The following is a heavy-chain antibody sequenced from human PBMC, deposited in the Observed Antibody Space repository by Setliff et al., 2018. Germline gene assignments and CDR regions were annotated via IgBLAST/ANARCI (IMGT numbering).Heavy chain of an antibody. J-gene: IGHJ6*03. D-gene: IGHD3-22*01. CDR1: GVPFSSYG. CDR3: VREGVDSRSSTDYRYYMDV. Sequence: SVKVSCKASGVPFSSYGISWVRQAPGQGLEWMGGTIPIFGTTDYAQKFQGRVTIMTDESTSKAFMQLSSLRSEDTAVYYCVREGVDSRSSTDYRYYMDVWGKGTTVTVSS. V-gene: IGHV1-69*05. CDR2: TIPIFGTT.